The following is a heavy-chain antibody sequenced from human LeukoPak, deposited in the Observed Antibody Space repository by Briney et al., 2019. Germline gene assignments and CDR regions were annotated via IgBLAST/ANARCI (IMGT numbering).Heavy chain of an antibody. CDR3: ARELRTFDS. D-gene: IGHD3-16*01. V-gene: IGHV3-7*01. J-gene: IGHJ4*02. Sequence: GGSLRLSCPASGFTLSSYWMTWARQAPGKGLEWVANIKHNGDELNYVDSVEDRFTISRDNAKNSLYLHMTSLRAEDTAVYYCARELRTFDSWGQGTLVTVSS. CDR1: GFTLSSYW. CDR2: IKHNGDEL.